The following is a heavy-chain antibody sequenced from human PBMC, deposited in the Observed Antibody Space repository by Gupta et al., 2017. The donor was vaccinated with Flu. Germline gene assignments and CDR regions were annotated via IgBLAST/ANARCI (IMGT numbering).Heavy chain of an antibody. CDR3: ARIGGGRLVRGFDY. V-gene: IGHV2-70*01. CDR2: IDWDDDK. J-gene: IGHJ4*02. D-gene: IGHD6-19*01. CDR1: GFSLSTSGMC. Sequence: QVTLRESGPALVKPTQTLTLTCTFSGFSLSTSGMCVSWIRQPPGKALEWLALIDWDDDKYYSTSLKTRLTISKDTSKNQVVLTMTNMDPVDTATYYCARIGGGRLVRGFDYWGQGTLVTVSS.